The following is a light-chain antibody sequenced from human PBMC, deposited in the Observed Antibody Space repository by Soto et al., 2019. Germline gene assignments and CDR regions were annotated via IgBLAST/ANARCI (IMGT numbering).Light chain of an antibody. J-gene: IGKJ4*01. CDR1: QSVSNNY. Sequence: ETVLPQSPGTLSLSPAERATLSCSASQSVSNNYLARYQQKPGQAPRLLIYDASSRATGIPDRFSGGGSGTDFTLTISRLEPEDFAVYYCQQFSSYPLTFGGGTKVDIK. V-gene: IGKV3-20*01. CDR3: QQFSSYPLT. CDR2: DAS.